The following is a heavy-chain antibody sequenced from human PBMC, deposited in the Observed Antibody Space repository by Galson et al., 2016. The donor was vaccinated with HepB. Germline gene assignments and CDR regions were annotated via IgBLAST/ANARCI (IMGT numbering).Heavy chain of an antibody. J-gene: IGHJ6*04. CDR1: GYTFTNYN. D-gene: IGHD2-8*01. CDR2: VNTNSGDT. Sequence: SVKVSCKASGYTFTNYNINWVRQAPGQGLEWMGWVNTNSGDTGSAQKFQDTVTMTRNTSISTAYMELSSLRSEDTAVYFCARDGPHYVLRKYYVMDVWGKGTTVTVSS. V-gene: IGHV1-8*01. CDR3: ARDGPHYVLRKYYVMDV.